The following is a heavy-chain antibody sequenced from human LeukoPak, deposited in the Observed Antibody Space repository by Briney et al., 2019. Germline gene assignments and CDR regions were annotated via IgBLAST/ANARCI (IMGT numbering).Heavy chain of an antibody. Sequence: SETLSLTCTVSGASISSSTYYWGWIRQPPGKGLEWIGSIYHSGSTYYNPSLKRRVTISVDTSKNLFSLKVSSVTAADTAVYYCARPEDSSGYYAFDYWGQGTLVTVSS. CDR1: GASISSSTYY. CDR3: ARPEDSSGYYAFDY. D-gene: IGHD3-22*01. CDR2: IYHSGST. V-gene: IGHV4-39*01. J-gene: IGHJ4*02.